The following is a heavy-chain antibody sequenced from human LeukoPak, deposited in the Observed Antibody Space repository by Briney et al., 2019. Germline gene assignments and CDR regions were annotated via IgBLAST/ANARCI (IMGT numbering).Heavy chain of an antibody. CDR1: GFTFSDYT. CDR3: ARGGIITSYAFEI. J-gene: IGHJ3*02. CDR2: ISPSSSYM. D-gene: IGHD1-26*01. Sequence: GGSLRLSCAASGFTFSDYTMNWVRQAPGKGLEWVSSISPSSSYMYYADSVKGRFTISRDNTKNSLYLQMDSLRAEDTAVYYCARGGIITSYAFEIWGQGAMVTVSS. V-gene: IGHV3-21*01.